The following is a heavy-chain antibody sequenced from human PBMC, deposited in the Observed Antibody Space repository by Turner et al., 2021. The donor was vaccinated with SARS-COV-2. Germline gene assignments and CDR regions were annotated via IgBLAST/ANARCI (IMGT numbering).Heavy chain of an antibody. V-gene: IGHV1-24*01. J-gene: IGHJ3*02. CDR1: GDTLTELS. Sequence: QVQWVQPGAEVQTPGASVKASCKVSGDTLTELSMHWVRQAAGEGLEWVGGFDPEDGEKIYAHKCQGRVTMTEDTSKDTAYLELGSVRYEGTAVYDCVTCREGYNRGDFHIWGQGTMVTVSS. D-gene: IGHD3-16*01. CDR3: VTCREGYNRGDFHI. CDR2: FDPEDGEK.